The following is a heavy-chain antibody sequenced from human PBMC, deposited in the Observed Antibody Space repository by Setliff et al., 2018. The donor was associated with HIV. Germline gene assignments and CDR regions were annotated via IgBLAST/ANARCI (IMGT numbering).Heavy chain of an antibody. CDR3: ARVPFTTGFDY. J-gene: IGHJ4*02. V-gene: IGHV4-59*08. D-gene: IGHD3-3*01. CDR1: GGSISNYY. Sequence: PSETLSLTCTVSGGSISNYYWSWIRQPAGRGLEWIGNINHSGGAHYNPSRRSRVTISVDTSKNHFSLKLSSVTAAATAVFYCARVPFTTGFDYWGQGILVTVSS. CDR2: INHSGGA.